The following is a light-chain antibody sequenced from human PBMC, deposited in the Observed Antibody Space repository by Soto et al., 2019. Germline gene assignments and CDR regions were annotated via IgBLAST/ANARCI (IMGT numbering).Light chain of an antibody. CDR1: QSTSSY. J-gene: IGKJ1*01. CDR3: QQYSTHST. V-gene: IGKV1-5*03. Sequence: DIQMTQSASTLSASVGYRFTITCRASQSTSSYLAWYQQKPGKAPKLLIYQASSLENGVPSKLSGSGSGTEFSLTISSLHPDDSPTYYCQQYSTHSTFGQGTKVDIK. CDR2: QAS.